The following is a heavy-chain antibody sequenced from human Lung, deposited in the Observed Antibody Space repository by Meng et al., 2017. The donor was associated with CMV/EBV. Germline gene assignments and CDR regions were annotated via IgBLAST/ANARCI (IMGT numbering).Heavy chain of an antibody. D-gene: IGHD2-2*01. J-gene: IGHJ5*02. CDR3: ARGTGYCSSTSCYPFDP. CDR2: VYYGGGT. CDR1: GSVSSASSS. V-gene: IGHV4-61*01. Sequence: GSVSSASSSWGWLRPPPGKGLEWIAYVYYGGGTNYNPSLKSRVTISVDTSKNQLSLKLSSVTAADTAVYYCARGTGYCSSTSCYPFDPWGQGTLVTVSS.